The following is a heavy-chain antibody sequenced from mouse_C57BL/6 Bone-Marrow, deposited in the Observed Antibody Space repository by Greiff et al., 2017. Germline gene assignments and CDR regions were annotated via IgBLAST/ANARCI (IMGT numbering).Heavy chain of an antibody. CDR2: ISGGGGNT. CDR1: GFTFSSYT. V-gene: IGHV5-9*01. J-gene: IGHJ1*03. CDR3: SRQVTTVLATKYFDV. D-gene: IGHD1-1*01. Sequence: EVQGVESGGGLVKPGGSLKLSCAASGFTFSSYTMSWVRQTPEKRLQWVAAISGGGGNTSYPDSVKGRLTISRDKDKNNVYLQMSSLRSEDTGLYYGSRQVTTVLATKYFDVWGTGTTVTVSS.